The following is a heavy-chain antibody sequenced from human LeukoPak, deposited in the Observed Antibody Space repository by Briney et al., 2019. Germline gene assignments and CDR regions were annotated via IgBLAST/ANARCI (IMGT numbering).Heavy chain of an antibody. CDR1: GCSISSYD. D-gene: IGHD6-13*01. CDR2: IYYSGST. J-gene: IGHJ4*02. Sequence: SETLSLTCTVSGCSISSYDWSWIRQPPGKGLEWVGYIYYSGSTNYNPSLKSRVTISVDTSKNQFSLKLSSVTAADTAVYYCARGVVGVSGIAAAADVFDYWGQGTLVTVSS. V-gene: IGHV4-59*08. CDR3: ARGVVGVSGIAAAADVFDY.